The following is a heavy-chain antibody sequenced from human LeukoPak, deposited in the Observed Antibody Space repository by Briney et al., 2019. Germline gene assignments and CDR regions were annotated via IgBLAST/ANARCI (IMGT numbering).Heavy chain of an antibody. CDR2: INHSGST. D-gene: IGHD2-2*01. J-gene: IGHJ5*02. CDR1: GGSFSCYY. CDR3: ARQIVVVPAAIKWFDP. V-gene: IGHV4-34*01. Sequence: SETLSLTCAVYGGSFSCYYWSWIRQPPGKGLEWIGEINHSGSTNYNPSLKSRVTISVDTSKNQFSLKLSSVTAADTAVYYCARQIVVVPAAIKWFDPWGQGTLVTVSS.